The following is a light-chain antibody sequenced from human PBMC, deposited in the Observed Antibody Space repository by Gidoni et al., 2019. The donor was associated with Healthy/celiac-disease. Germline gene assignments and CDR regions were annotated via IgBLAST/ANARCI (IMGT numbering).Light chain of an antibody. CDR3: QQRSNGGS. CDR2: DAS. V-gene: IGKV3-11*01. CDR1: QSVSSY. J-gene: IGKJ3*01. Sequence: EIVLTQSPATLSLFPGERATLSCRASQSVSSYLAWYQQKPGQAPRLLIYDASNRATGIPARFSGSGSGTDFTLTISSLEPEDFAVYYCQQRSNGGSFGHGTKVDIK.